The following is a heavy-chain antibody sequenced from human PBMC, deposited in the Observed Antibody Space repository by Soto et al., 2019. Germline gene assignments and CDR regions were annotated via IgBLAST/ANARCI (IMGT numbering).Heavy chain of an antibody. CDR2: ISYDGRNK. D-gene: IGHD6-13*01. V-gene: IGHV3-30*04. J-gene: IGHJ4*02. Sequence: GGSLRPSCAASGFTFISYALHWVRQAQGKGLEWVALISYDGRNKDNADSVKGRFPIYRENSKNSLYVQMNSLRPEDTAVYYCARDMGGSSWYAGWDYWGQGTLVTVSS. CDR1: GFTFISYA. CDR3: ARDMGGSSWYAGWDY.